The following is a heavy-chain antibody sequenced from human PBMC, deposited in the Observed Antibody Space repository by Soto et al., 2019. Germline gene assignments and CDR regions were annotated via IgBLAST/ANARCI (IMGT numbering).Heavy chain of an antibody. V-gene: IGHV1-69*01. Sequence: QVQLVQSGAEVQKPGSSVRVSCKPSGVSFSSHAINWVRQAPGQGLEWLGAIIAVSGPTNVAQKFQDRVTITADERTSTVFMDLGSVRSEDTAVYFCAKTDEPLGPLWGQGSLVTFSS. J-gene: IGHJ4*02. CDR1: GVSFSSHA. CDR2: IIAVSGPT. CDR3: AKTDEPLGPL.